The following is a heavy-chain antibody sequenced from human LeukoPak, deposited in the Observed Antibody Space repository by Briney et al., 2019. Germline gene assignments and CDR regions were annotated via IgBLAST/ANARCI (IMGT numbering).Heavy chain of an antibody. CDR1: GYTFTSYG. V-gene: IGHV1-18*04. D-gene: IGHD3-9*01. J-gene: IGHJ6*04. CDR2: ISAYNGNT. Sequence: GASVTVSCKASGYTFTSYGISWVRQAPGQGLEWMGWISAYNGNTNYAQKLQGRVTMTTDTSTSTAYMELRSLRSDDTAVYYCARDGDYDILTGYYYYYGMDVWGKGTTVTVSS. CDR3: ARDGDYDILTGYYYYYGMDV.